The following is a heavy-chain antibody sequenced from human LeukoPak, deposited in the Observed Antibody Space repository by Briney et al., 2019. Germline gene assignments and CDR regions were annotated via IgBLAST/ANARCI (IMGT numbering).Heavy chain of an antibody. Sequence: GGSLRLSCTASGFTFSDYWMTWFRQAPGKGPKWVANIKQYGSQRYYVDSVRGRFTISRDNAKNSLFLQMNGLRAEDTAVYYCARRGGSSSRRSPIDYWGQGTLVTVSS. CDR3: ARRGGSSSRRSPIDY. D-gene: IGHD6-6*01. CDR1: GFTFSDYW. J-gene: IGHJ4*02. CDR2: IKQYGSQR. V-gene: IGHV3-7*01.